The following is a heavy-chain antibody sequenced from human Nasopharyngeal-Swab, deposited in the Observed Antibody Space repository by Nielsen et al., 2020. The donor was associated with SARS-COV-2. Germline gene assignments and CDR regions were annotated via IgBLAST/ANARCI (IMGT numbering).Heavy chain of an antibody. Sequence: GESLKISCAASGFTFSDSAIHWVRQASGKGLEWVARIRSTGNNYATAYSASVKGRFIIFRDDPTNTAYLQMNSLKTEDTAMYYCTRCGGGCYSGRDYWGQGTLVTVSS. J-gene: IGHJ4*02. D-gene: IGHD2-15*01. CDR3: TRCGGGCYSGRDY. V-gene: IGHV3-73*01. CDR2: IRSTGNNYAT. CDR1: GFTFSDSA.